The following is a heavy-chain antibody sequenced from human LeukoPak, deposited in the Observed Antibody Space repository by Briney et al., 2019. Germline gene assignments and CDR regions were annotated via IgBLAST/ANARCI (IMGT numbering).Heavy chain of an antibody. CDR1: GGSLSGHY. D-gene: IGHD2-2*01. V-gene: IGHV4-59*11. CDR2: IYYTGPT. CDR3: ARFSWGCSTASCYLTN. Sequence: SETLSLTCTVGGGSLSGHYWGWIRQPPGKGLELVGHIYYTGPTFYNPSLNSRVTITLDTSRNQFSLRLTSVIAADTAVYYCARFSWGCSTASCYLTNWGQGALVTVSS. J-gene: IGHJ4*02.